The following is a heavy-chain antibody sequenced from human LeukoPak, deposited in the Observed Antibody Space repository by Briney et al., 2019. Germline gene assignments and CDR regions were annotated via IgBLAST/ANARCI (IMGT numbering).Heavy chain of an antibody. D-gene: IGHD6-19*01. CDR2: IWYDGGNK. CDR1: GFTFSNYG. Sequence: PGRSLRLSCAASGFTFSNYGMHWVRQAPGKGLEWVAVIWYDGGNKYYADSVKGRFTISRDNSKNTLYLQMNSLRAEDTAVYYCARDRYRGGWADAFDIWGQGTMVTVSS. J-gene: IGHJ3*02. V-gene: IGHV3-33*01. CDR3: ARDRYRGGWADAFDI.